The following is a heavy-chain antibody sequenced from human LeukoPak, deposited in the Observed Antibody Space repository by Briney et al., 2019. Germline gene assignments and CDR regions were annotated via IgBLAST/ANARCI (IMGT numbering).Heavy chain of an antibody. D-gene: IGHD6-13*01. CDR3: ARHPIAAGGAYNWFDP. Sequence: GESLKISCQGSGYTFSTYWMAWVRQMPGKGLEWMGIIYPRDSNTVYSPSFQGQVTIAVDTSINTAYLQWISLKASDTAMYYCARHPIAAGGAYNWFDPWGQGTLVTVSS. CDR1: GYTFSTYW. J-gene: IGHJ5*02. V-gene: IGHV5-51*01. CDR2: IYPRDSNT.